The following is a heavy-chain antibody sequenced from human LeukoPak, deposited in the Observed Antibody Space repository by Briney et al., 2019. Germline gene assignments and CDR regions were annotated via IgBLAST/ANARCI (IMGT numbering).Heavy chain of an antibody. CDR1: GFTFSSYD. Sequence: GGSLRLSCAASGFTFSSYDIQWVRQATGKGLEWVSSIGTAGDTYYAGSVKGRFTLSRDNAKNSLYLQMNSLRAEDTAVYYCARSEFDPWGQGTLVTVSS. CDR2: IGTAGDT. V-gene: IGHV3-13*04. J-gene: IGHJ5*02. CDR3: ARSEFDP.